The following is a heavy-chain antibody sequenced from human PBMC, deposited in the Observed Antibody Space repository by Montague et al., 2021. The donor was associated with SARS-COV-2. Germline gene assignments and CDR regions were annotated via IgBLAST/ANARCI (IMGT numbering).Heavy chain of an antibody. CDR3: ARTYYDILTGYYNFDY. CDR1: GGSISSSSYY. Sequence: SETLSLTCTVSGGSISSSSYYWSWIRQPPGKGLEWIGYIYYSGSTYYNPSLKSRVTISVDTSKNQFSLKLSSVTAADTAVYYCARTYYDILTGYYNFDYWGQGTLVTVSS. J-gene: IGHJ4*02. V-gene: IGHV4-61*05. CDR2: IYYSGST. D-gene: IGHD3-9*01.